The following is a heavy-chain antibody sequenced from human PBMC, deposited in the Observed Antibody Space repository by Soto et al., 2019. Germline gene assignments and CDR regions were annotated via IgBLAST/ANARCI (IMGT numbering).Heavy chain of an antibody. V-gene: IGHV1-3*01. Sequence: QVQLVQSGAEVKKPGASVKVSCKASGYTFTSYAMHWVRQAPGQRLEWMGWINAGNGNTKYSQKFQGRVTITRDTSASTAYMELSSLRSEDTAVYYCASSGYCSGGSCYEFDYWGQGTLVTVSS. CDR2: INAGNGNT. CDR3: ASSGYCSGGSCYEFDY. D-gene: IGHD2-15*01. CDR1: GYTFTSYA. J-gene: IGHJ4*02.